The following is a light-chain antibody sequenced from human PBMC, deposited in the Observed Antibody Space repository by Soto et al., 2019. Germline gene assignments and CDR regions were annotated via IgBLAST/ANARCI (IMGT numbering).Light chain of an antibody. CDR2: GAS. Sequence: IRMTQDPSSLSASVGDRVTMTCRASQSISNFVNWYQQKPGKAPKVLIYGASTLLSGVPTRFSGSGSGTEFTLTISSLQPEDFATYYCQQYDQLPLTFGGGTKVEIK. CDR1: QSISNF. CDR3: QQYDQLPLT. V-gene: IGKV1-39*01. J-gene: IGKJ4*01.